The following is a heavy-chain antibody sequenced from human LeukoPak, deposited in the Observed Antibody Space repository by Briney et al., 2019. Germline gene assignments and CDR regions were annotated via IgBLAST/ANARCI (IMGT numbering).Heavy chain of an antibody. V-gene: IGHV3-23*01. CDR1: GFTFSSYA. D-gene: IGHD3-22*01. CDR2: ISGSGGST. J-gene: IGHJ4*02. Sequence: GGSLRLSCAASGFTFSSYAMSWVRQAPGKGLEWVSAISGSGGSTYYADSVKGRFTISRDNSKNTLYLQIHSLRAEDTAVYYCAKADSSGYIFDYWGQGTLVTVSS. CDR3: AKADSSGYIFDY.